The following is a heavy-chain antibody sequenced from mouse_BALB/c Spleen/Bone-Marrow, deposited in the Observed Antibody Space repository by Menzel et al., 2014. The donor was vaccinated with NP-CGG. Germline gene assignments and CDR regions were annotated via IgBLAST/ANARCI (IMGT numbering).Heavy chain of an antibody. J-gene: IGHJ4*01. CDR1: GFSLTSDG. CDR2: IWSGGST. Sequence: VKLMESGPGLVQPSQSLSITCTVSGFSLTSDGIHWVRQSPRKGLEWLGVIWSGGSTDYNEAFISRLNIIKDNSKSQVIFKMNSLRADKTAIYYCARNGHYYAMDFWGQGTSVTVSP. CDR3: ARNGHYYAMDF. V-gene: IGHV2-2*01.